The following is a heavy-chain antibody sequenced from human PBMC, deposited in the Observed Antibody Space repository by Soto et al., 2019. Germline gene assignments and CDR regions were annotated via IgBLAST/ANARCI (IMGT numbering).Heavy chain of an antibody. Sequence: SETLSLTCAVSGGSISSGGYSWSWIRQPPGKGLEWIGYIYYSGSTNYNPSLKSRVTISVDTSKNQFSLKLSSVTAADTAVYYCARLLFGAANWFDPWGQGTLVTDSS. D-gene: IGHD3-10*01. CDR3: ARLLFGAANWFDP. CDR1: GGSISSGGYS. J-gene: IGHJ5*02. CDR2: IYYSGST. V-gene: IGHV4-61*08.